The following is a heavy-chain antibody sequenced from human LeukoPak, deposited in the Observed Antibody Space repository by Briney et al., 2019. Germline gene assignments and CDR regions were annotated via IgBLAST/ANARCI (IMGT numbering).Heavy chain of an antibody. CDR3: VVILVPGGVWHFDL. J-gene: IGHJ2*01. Sequence: GGSLRLSCVASGLTFRNYGFHWVRQAPGKGLEWVAIIYSGGGTTKYYAESLKDRFTITRGDSRDTLYLQMNSLRAEDTAVYYCVVILVPGGVWHFDLWGRGTLVTVSS. D-gene: IGHD2-2*01. CDR2: IYSGGGTTK. V-gene: IGHV3-33*03. CDR1: GLTFRNYG.